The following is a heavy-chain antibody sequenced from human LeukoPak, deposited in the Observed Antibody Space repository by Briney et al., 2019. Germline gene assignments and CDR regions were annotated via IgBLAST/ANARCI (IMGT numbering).Heavy chain of an antibody. CDR3: ARGAYGDYVLYYYYMGV. Sequence: GASVKVSCKASGGTFSSYAISWVRQAPGQGLEWMGGIIPIFGTANYAQKFQGRVTITTDESTSTAYMELSSLRSEDTAVYYCARGAYGDYVLYYYYMGVWGKGTTVTVSS. CDR1: GGTFSSYA. D-gene: IGHD4-17*01. V-gene: IGHV1-69*05. CDR2: IIPIFGTA. J-gene: IGHJ6*03.